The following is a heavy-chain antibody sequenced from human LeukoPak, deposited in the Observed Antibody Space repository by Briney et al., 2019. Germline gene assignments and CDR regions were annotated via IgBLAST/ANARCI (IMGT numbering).Heavy chain of an antibody. CDR2: IRRGGSYI. CDR1: GFTFNTYS. Sequence: PGRSLRLSCAASGFTFNTYSLNWVRQAPARGLEWVSSIRRGGSYIHYADSVKGRFTISRDNDQDSLYLQMNSLRAEDTAVYYCARAPYDSVTNDYILDYWGQGALVTVSS. D-gene: IGHD3-22*01. V-gene: IGHV3-21*01. J-gene: IGHJ4*02. CDR3: ARAPYDSVTNDYILDY.